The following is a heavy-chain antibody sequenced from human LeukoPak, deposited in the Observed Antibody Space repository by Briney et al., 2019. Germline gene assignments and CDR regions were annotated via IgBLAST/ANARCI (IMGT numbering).Heavy chain of an antibody. CDR1: GDSISNYY. J-gene: IGHJ5*02. CDR2: IYYSGST. Sequence: PSETLSLTCTVSGDSISNYYWSWIRQPPGKGLEWIGYIYYSGSTNYKPSLKSRVTISVDTSKNQFSLKLSSVTAADTAVYYCARGGYYGSGNDFRFDPWGQGTLVTVSS. V-gene: IGHV4-59*01. CDR3: ARGGYYGSGNDFRFDP. D-gene: IGHD3-10*01.